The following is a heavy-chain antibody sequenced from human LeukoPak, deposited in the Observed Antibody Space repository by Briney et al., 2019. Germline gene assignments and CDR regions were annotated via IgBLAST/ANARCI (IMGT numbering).Heavy chain of an antibody. J-gene: IGHJ3*02. CDR1: GFTFSSYG. D-gene: IGHD3-3*01. Sequence: SGGSLRLSCAVCGFTFSSYGMLGVRQAPGRGVEGVAVISYDGSNKYYADSVRGRFTISRDNSKNTLYLQMNSLRAEDTAVYYCAKDTTINFWSGQNAFDIWGQGTMVTVSS. CDR3: AKDTTINFWSGQNAFDI. CDR2: ISYDGSNK. V-gene: IGHV3-30*18.